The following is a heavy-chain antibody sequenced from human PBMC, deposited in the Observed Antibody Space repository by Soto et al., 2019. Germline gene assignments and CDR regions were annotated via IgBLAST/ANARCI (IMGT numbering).Heavy chain of an antibody. CDR3: ARDDGRRRYDRFDY. V-gene: IGHV1-18*01. Sequence: QVQLVQSGAEVKKPGASVKVSCKASGYTFTHYGISWVRQAPGQGLEWMGWITGYNGNTYYAQKLQGRVTMTTDTSTSTAYMELRSLSSDDTAGYYCARDDGRRRYDRFDYWGQGTLVTVSS. J-gene: IGHJ4*02. D-gene: IGHD5-12*01. CDR2: ITGYNGNT. CDR1: GYTFTHYG.